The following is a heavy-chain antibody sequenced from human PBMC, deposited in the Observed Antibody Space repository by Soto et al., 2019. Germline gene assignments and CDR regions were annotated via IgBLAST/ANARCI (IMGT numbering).Heavy chain of an antibody. CDR2: ISGSSGNA. CDR1: GYTFTKYG. D-gene: IGHD3-16*01. CDR3: ARETAGRGGEYDY. Sequence: QVQLVQSGAEVKNPGASVKVSCKTSGYTFTKYGVGWVRQAPGQGLEWMGWISGSSGNANYAEKVQGRITLTTDTSRSTAYIELRSLRSDDTAVYYWARETAGRGGEYDYGGQGTLVTVSS. V-gene: IGHV1-18*01. J-gene: IGHJ4*02.